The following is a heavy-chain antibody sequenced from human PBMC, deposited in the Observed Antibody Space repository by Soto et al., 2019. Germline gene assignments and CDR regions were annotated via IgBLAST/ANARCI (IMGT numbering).Heavy chain of an antibody. Sequence: EVQLVESGGGLVKPGGSLRLSCAASGFTFSSYSMNWVRQAPGKGLEWVSSISSSSSYTYYADSVKGRFTISRDNAKNSLYLQMNSLRAEDTAVYYCAREDIVVVPAALDYWGQGTLVTVSS. CDR1: GFTFSSYS. J-gene: IGHJ4*02. V-gene: IGHV3-21*01. CDR3: AREDIVVVPAALDY. D-gene: IGHD2-2*01. CDR2: ISSSSSYT.